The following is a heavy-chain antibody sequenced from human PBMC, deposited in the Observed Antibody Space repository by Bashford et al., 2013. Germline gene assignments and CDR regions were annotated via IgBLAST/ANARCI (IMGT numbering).Heavy chain of an antibody. CDR2: INPNPNSGAT. V-gene: IGHV1-2*02. Sequence: ASVKVSCKASGYTFSDYYLHWVRQAPGQGLEWMGWINPNPNSGATKYAEMFQGRVTMTRDTSISTAYMELSSLRSDDTAVYFCARDGPVVGVWNAFDVWAKGSGHRLL. J-gene: IGHJ3*01. CDR3: ARDGPVVGVWNAFDV. D-gene: IGHD1-26*01. CDR1: GYTFSDYY.